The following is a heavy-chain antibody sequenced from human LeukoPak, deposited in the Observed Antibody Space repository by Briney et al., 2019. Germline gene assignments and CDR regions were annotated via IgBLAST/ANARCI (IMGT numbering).Heavy chain of an antibody. V-gene: IGHV3-30-3*01. J-gene: IGHJ4*02. CDR1: EFTFSNYA. Sequence: GGSLRLSCAASEFTFSNYALHWVRQAPGKGLQWVAVISYDGNTIHYADSVKGRFIISRDNAKNSLYLQMNSLRAEDTALYYCAKDMAGSFVYFDCWGQGTLVTVSS. D-gene: IGHD6-19*01. CDR2: ISYDGNTI. CDR3: AKDMAGSFVYFDC.